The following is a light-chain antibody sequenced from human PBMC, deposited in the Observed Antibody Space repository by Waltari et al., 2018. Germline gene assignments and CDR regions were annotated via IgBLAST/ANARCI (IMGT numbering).Light chain of an antibody. CDR1: QSVDNTY. Sequence: EIVLTQSPGTLSLSPGERATIPCRASQSVDNTYLAWYQKKPGQAPRLVIFSASSKATGIPDRFSDGGSGTDFTLTISRLEPEDFAVYYCQQYGGSLPYTFGQGTKLEIK. CDR2: SAS. J-gene: IGKJ2*01. CDR3: QQYGGSLPYT. V-gene: IGKV3-20*01.